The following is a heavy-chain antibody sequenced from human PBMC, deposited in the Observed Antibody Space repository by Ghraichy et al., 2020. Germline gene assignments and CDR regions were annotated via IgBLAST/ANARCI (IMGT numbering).Heavy chain of an antibody. J-gene: IGHJ6*02. D-gene: IGHD6-13*01. CDR3: ARLGSSSWEMDV. CDR1: GGSISSSSYY. CDR2: IYYSGST. Sequence: SETLSLTCTVSGGSISSSSYYWGWIRQPPGKGLEWIGSIYYSGSTYYNPSLKSRVTISVDTSKNQFSLKLSSVTAADTAVYYCARLGSSSWEMDVWGQGTTVTVSS. V-gene: IGHV4-39*01.